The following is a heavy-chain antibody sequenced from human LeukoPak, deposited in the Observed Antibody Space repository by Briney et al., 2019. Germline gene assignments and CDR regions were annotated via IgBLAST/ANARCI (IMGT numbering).Heavy chain of an antibody. Sequence: GGSLRLSCAVSGFTVSNYYMSWVRQAPGEGLEWVSVIYSGGSTYYADSVKGRFTISRDNSKNTLYLQMNSLRAEDTAVYYCATMSLLDAFDIWGQGTMVTVSS. CDR1: GFTVSNYY. CDR2: IYSGGST. V-gene: IGHV3-53*01. J-gene: IGHJ3*02. D-gene: IGHD3-16*02. CDR3: ATMSLLDAFDI.